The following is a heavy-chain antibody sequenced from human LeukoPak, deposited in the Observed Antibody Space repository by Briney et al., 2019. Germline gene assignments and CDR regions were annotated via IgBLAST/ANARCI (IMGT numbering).Heavy chain of an antibody. D-gene: IGHD3-10*01. CDR2: IYYSGST. CDR3: AGIHGSGSPWYPIDY. V-gene: IGHV4-59*01. J-gene: IGHJ4*02. Sequence: SETLSLTCTVSGGSISSYYWSWIRQPPGKGLEWMGYIYYSGSTNYNPSLKSQVTISVDTSKNQFSLKLSSVTAADTAVYYCAGIHGSGSPWYPIDYWGQGTLVTVSS. CDR1: GGSISSYY.